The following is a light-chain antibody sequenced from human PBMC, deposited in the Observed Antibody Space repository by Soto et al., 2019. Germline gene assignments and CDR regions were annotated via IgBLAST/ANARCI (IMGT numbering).Light chain of an antibody. CDR3: TSYRGSSTLV. J-gene: IGLJ2*01. V-gene: IGLV2-14*01. CDR2: EVS. CDR1: SRDVGGYKY. Sequence: QSVLTQPASVSGSPGQSITISCTGTSRDVGGYKYVSWYQQHPGKAPKLISYEVSNRPSGVSNRFSGSKSGNTASLTISGLQAEDEADYYCTSYRGSSTLVFGGGTKVTVL.